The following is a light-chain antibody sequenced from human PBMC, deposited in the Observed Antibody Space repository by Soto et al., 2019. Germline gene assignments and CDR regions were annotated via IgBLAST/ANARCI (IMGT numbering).Light chain of an antibody. V-gene: IGKV1-39*01. CDR3: QESYSVSLI. CDR2: GAS. J-gene: IGKJ4*01. Sequence: DIPMTQSPSSLSASVEDRVTITCRASQSISNYLNWYQQKPGRAPKLLIYGASSLQSGVPSRFSGSGFGTDFTLTISSLRPEDFAIYYCQESYSVSLIFGGGTKVEIK. CDR1: QSISNY.